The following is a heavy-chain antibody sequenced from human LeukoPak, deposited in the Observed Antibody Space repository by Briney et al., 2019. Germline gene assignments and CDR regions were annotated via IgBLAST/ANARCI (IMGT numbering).Heavy chain of an antibody. CDR2: IRYDGSNK. CDR1: GFTFSSYA. Sequence: GGSLRLSCAASGFTFSSYAMSWVRQAPGKGLEWVAFIRYDGSNKYYADSVKGRFTISRDNSKNTLYLQMNSLRAEDTAVYYCARVTAAGTTLGFDYWGQGTLVTVSS. CDR3: ARVTAAGTTLGFDY. V-gene: IGHV3-30*02. D-gene: IGHD6-13*01. J-gene: IGHJ4*02.